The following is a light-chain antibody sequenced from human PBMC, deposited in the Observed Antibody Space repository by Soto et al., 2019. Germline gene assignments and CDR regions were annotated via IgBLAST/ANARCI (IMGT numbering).Light chain of an antibody. Sequence: DIQMTQSPSCLSASVGDRVTITCRASQSISSYLNWYQQKPGKAPKLVIYAASSLQSGVPSRFSGSGSGTDFTLTISSLQPEDFATYYCQQSYSTLYTFGQGTKLEIK. CDR3: QQSYSTLYT. CDR2: AAS. V-gene: IGKV1-39*01. J-gene: IGKJ2*01. CDR1: QSISSY.